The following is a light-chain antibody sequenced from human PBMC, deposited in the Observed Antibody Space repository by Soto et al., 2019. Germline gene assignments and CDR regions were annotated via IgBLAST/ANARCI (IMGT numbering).Light chain of an antibody. CDR2: AAS. CDR3: QQSYSTPYT. Sequence: DIQMTQSPSSLSASVGDRVTITCRASQSISSYLNWYQQKPGKAPKLLSYAASSLQSGVPSRFSGSGSETDCTLSISSLQPEDFATYYCQQSYSTPYTFGQGTKLEIK. V-gene: IGKV1-39*01. J-gene: IGKJ2*01. CDR1: QSISSY.